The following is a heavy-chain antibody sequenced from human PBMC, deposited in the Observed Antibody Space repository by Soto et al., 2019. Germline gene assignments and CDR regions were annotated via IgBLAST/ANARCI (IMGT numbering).Heavy chain of an antibody. CDR2: INPSGGST. V-gene: IGHV1-46*03. J-gene: IGHJ4*02. CDR3: ARLLGGDYDSKPIDY. CDR1: GYTFTSYY. D-gene: IGHD4-17*01. Sequence: ASVKVSCKASGYTFTSYYMHWVRQAPGQGLEWMGIINPSGGSTSYAQKFQGRVTMTRDTSTSTVYMELSSLRSEDTAVYYCARLLGGDYDSKPIDYWGQGTLVTVSS.